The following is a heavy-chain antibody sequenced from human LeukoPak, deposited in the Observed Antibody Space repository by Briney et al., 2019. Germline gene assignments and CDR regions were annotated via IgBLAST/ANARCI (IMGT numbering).Heavy chain of an antibody. CDR3: TTEWTVVTAKTTTG. CDR2: IKSKTDGGTT. J-gene: IGHJ4*02. Sequence: GGSLRLSCAASGFTFSNAWMSWVRQAPGKGLEWVGRIKSKTDGGTTDYAAPVKGRFTISRDDSKNTQYLQMNSLKTEDTAVYYCTTEWTVVTAKTTTGWGQGTLVTVSS. CDR1: GFTFSNAW. D-gene: IGHD2-21*02. V-gene: IGHV3-15*01.